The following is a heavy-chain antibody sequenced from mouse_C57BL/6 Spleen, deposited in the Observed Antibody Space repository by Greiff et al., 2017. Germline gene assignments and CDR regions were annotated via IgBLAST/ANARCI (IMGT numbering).Heavy chain of an antibody. CDR2: IWSGGST. CDR3: ARNNYGSSYLFAY. Sequence: QVQLQQSGPGLVQPSQSLSITCTVSGFSLTSYGVHWVRQSPGKGLEWLGVIWSGGSTDYNAAFISRLSISKDNSKSQVFFKMNSLQADDTAIYYCARNNYGSSYLFAYWGQGTLVTVSA. CDR1: GFSLTSYG. D-gene: IGHD1-1*01. V-gene: IGHV2-2*01. J-gene: IGHJ3*01.